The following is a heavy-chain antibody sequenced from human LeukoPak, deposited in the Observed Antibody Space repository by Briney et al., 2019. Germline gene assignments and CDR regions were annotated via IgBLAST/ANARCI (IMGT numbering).Heavy chain of an antibody. CDR2: IYYSGST. CDR1: GGSISSSSYY. D-gene: IGHD3-10*01. J-gene: IGHJ4*02. Sequence: SETLSLTCTVSGGSISSSSYYWGWIRQPPGKGLEWIGSIYYSGSTYYNPSLKSRVTISVDTSKNQFSLKLSSVTAADTAVYYCARAPRGPPFDYWGQGTLVTVSS. CDR3: ARAPRGPPFDY. V-gene: IGHV4-39*07.